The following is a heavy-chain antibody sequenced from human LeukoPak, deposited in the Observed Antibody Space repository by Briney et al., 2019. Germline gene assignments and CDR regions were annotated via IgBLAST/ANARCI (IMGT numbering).Heavy chain of an antibody. CDR1: GGSFSGYY. CDR2: INHSGST. J-gene: IGHJ4*02. D-gene: IGHD2-2*01. CDR3: ARKRGKYCSSTSCYGVYYFDY. V-gene: IGHV4-34*01. Sequence: SETLSLTCAVYGGSFSGYYWSWIRQPPGKGLEWIGEINHSGSTNYNPSLKSRVTISVDTSKNQFSLKLSSVTAADTAVYYCARKRGKYCSSTSCYGVYYFDYWGQGTLVTVSS.